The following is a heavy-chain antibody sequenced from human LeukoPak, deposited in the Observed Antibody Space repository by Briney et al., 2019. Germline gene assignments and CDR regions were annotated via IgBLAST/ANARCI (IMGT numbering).Heavy chain of an antibody. CDR2: IIPILGIA. J-gene: IGHJ4*02. D-gene: IGHD1-7*01. Sequence: SVKVSCKASGGTFSSYAISWVRQAPGQGLEWMGRIIPILGIANYAQKFQGRVTITADKSTSTAYMELSSLRSEDTAVYYCAREGRDWSYDHYFDYWGQGTLVTVSS. V-gene: IGHV1-69*04. CDR3: AREGRDWSYDHYFDY. CDR1: GGTFSSYA.